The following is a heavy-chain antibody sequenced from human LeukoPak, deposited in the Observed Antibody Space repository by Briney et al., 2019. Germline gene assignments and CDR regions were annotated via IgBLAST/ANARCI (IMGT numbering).Heavy chain of an antibody. CDR3: AKDRAVVVPAAADY. CDR2: ISGSGGST. Sequence: GGSLRLSRAASGFTFSSYAMSWVRQAPGKGLEWVSAISGSGGSTYYADSVKGRFTISRDNSKNTLYLQMNSLRAEDTAVYYCAKDRAVVVPAAADYWGQGTLVTVSS. J-gene: IGHJ4*02. CDR1: GFTFSSYA. D-gene: IGHD2-2*01. V-gene: IGHV3-23*01.